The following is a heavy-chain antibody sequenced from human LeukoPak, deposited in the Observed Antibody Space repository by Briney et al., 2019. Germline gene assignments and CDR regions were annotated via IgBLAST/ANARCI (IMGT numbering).Heavy chain of an antibody. CDR2: MNPNSGNT. D-gene: IGHD6-19*01. J-gene: IGHJ4*02. V-gene: IGHV1-8*01. CDR1: GYTFTSCD. CDR3: TRGSSGRRDN. Sequence: ASVKVSCKASGYTFTSCDINWVRQATGQGLGWMGWMNPNSGNTGYGQSFQGRNTMNRDISIGTAYMELSNLTSEDTAIYYCTRGSSGRRDNWGQGTLVTVSA.